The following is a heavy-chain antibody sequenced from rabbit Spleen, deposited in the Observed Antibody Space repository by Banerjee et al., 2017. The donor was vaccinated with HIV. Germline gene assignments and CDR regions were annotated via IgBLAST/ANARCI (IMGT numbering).Heavy chain of an antibody. Sequence: QSLEESAGGLVKPEGALILTCTDSGFSFSIDYFPCWVRQAPGKGLVWIAGIYAGISTNTYYANWGNGRFTISKTQSTSDTLHTPNLPAAVSPSYYFARETGSSFPSCGMDFWGPGTLVTVS. J-gene: IGHJ6*01. CDR3: ARETGSSFPSCGMDF. CDR2: IYAGISTNT. CDR1: GFSFSIDYF. D-gene: IGHD1-1*01. V-gene: IGHV1S40*01.